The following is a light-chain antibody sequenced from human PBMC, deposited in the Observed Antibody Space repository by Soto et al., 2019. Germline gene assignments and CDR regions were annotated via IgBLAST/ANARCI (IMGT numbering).Light chain of an antibody. CDR2: DAS. V-gene: IGKV1-5*01. J-gene: IGKJ2*01. CDR3: QQYGT. CDR1: QSISSW. Sequence: DIQMTQSPSTLSASVGDRVTITCRASQSISSWLAWYQQKPGKAPKLLIYDASSLESGVPSRFSGSGSGTEFTITISSLQPDDFATYYCQQYGTFGQGTKLEIK.